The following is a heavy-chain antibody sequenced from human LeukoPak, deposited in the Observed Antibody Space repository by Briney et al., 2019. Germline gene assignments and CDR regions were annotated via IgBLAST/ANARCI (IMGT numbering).Heavy chain of an antibody. CDR2: IKQDGSEK. CDR1: GFTFSSYW. Sequence: GGSLRLSCAASGFTFSSYWMSWVRQAPGKGLEWVANIKQDGSEKYYVDSVKGRFTISRDNAKNSLYLQMNSLRAEDTAVYYCASGVAAAGRVPIYFDYWGQGTLVTVSS. CDR3: ASGVAAAGRVPIYFDY. J-gene: IGHJ4*02. D-gene: IGHD6-13*01. V-gene: IGHV3-7*03.